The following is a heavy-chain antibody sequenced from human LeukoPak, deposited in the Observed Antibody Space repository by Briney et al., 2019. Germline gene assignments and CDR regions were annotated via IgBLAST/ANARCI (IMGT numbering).Heavy chain of an antibody. D-gene: IGHD6-13*01. Sequence: PSGTLSLTCAVSGGSISSSNWWSWVRQPPGKGLEWIGEIYHSGSTNYNPSLKSRVTISVDKSKNQFSLKLSSVTAADTAVYYCARAGYSSSWYFESPYYFDYWGQGTLVTVSS. J-gene: IGHJ4*02. CDR3: ARAGYSSSWYFESPYYFDY. CDR1: GGSISSSNW. CDR2: IYHSGST. V-gene: IGHV4-4*02.